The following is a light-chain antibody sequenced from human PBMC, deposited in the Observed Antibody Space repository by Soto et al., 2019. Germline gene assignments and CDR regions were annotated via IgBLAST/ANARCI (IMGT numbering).Light chain of an antibody. CDR3: QQRSNWPPSWT. Sequence: EIVLTQSPATLSLSPGERATLSCRASQSVSSYLAWYYQKPGQAPRLLIFDASNRATAIPARFSGSGSGTDFTLTISRLEPEDFAVYYCQQRSNWPPSWTFGQGTKLEIK. CDR1: QSVSSY. CDR2: DAS. J-gene: IGKJ2*02. V-gene: IGKV3-11*01.